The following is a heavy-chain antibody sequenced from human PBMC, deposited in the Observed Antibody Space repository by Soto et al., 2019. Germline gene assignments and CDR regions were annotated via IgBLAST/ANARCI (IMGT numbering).Heavy chain of an antibody. CDR3: AKGPALTGYYFYYYGMDD. CDR2: ISYDGSNK. V-gene: IGHV3-30*18. J-gene: IGHJ6*04. D-gene: IGHD3-9*01. CDR1: GFTFSSYG. Sequence: QVQLVESGGGVVQPGRSLRLSCAASGFTFSSYGMHWVRQAPGKGLEWVAVISYDGSNKYYADSVKGRFTISRDNSKHTLYLQMNSLGAEDTAVYYCAKGPALTGYYFYYYGMDDWGKGTTVTVSS.